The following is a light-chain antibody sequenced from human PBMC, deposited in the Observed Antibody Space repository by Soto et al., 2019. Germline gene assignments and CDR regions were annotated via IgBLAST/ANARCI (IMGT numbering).Light chain of an antibody. J-gene: IGLJ1*01. CDR1: NNL. Sequence: QSVLTQPASVSGSPGQSITISCTGTNNLVSWYQQHPGKAPKVVLYEGTKRPSGVSNRFSGSNSGSTASLTISGLQAEGEAHYFCCAYVGARSYVFGPGTKVTVL. CDR3: CAYVGARSYV. CDR2: EGT. V-gene: IGLV2-23*01.